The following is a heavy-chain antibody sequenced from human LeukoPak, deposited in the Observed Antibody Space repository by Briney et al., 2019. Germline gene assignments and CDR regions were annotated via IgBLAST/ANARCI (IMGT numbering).Heavy chain of an antibody. CDR1: GGSISSYY. CDR2: IYYSGST. J-gene: IGHJ6*02. V-gene: IGHV4-59*05. CDR3: ASLLNWNDDV. Sequence: SETLSLTCTVSGGSISSYYWSWIRQPAGKGLEWIGSIYYSGSTYYNPSLKSRVTISVDTSKNQFSLKLSSVTAADTAVYYCASLLNWNDDVWGQGTTVTVSS. D-gene: IGHD1-1*01.